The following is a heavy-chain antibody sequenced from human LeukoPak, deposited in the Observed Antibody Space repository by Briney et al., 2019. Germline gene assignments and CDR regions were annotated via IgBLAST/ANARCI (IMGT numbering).Heavy chain of an antibody. Sequence: GGSLRLSCAASGFTFSSYAMHWVRQAPGKGLEWVAVISHDGSNKYYADSVKGRFTISRDNSKNTLYLQMNSLRAEGTAVYYCARGGYWLRNYYYGMDVWGKGTTVTVSS. V-gene: IGHV3-30*04. CDR2: ISHDGSNK. CDR1: GFTFSSYA. D-gene: IGHD3-9*01. CDR3: ARGGYWLRNYYYGMDV. J-gene: IGHJ6*04.